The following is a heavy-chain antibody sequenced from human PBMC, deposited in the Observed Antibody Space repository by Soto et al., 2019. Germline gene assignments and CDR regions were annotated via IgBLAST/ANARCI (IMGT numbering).Heavy chain of an antibody. D-gene: IGHD3-22*01. Sequence: QLQLQESGSGLVKPSQTLSLTCAVSGGSISSGGYSWSWIRQPPGKGLEWIGYICHSGSTYYNPSLKSRVTISVDRSKNQFSLKLSSVTAADTAVYYCARATYYYDSSGYYPRPAQFDYWGQGTLVTVSS. V-gene: IGHV4-30-2*01. CDR3: ARATYYYDSSGYYPRPAQFDY. CDR1: GGSISSGGYS. CDR2: ICHSGST. J-gene: IGHJ4*02.